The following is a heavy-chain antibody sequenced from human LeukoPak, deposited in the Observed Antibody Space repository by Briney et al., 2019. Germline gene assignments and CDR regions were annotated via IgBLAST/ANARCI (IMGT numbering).Heavy chain of an antibody. CDR2: IKPDGSQT. D-gene: IGHD3-10*01. CDR1: GFTFSNSW. Sequence: GGSLRLSCAASGFTFSNSWINWFRQALGKGLEWVANIKPDGSQTFYLDSVKGRFTVSRDNAKHSAYPQMNSLRAEDTAVYYCFGSGSYSKWDQGTLVTVSS. J-gene: IGHJ4*02. V-gene: IGHV3-7*01. CDR3: FGSGSYSK.